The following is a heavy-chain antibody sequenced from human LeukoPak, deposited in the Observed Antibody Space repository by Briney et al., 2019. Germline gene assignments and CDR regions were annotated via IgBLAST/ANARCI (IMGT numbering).Heavy chain of an antibody. CDR2: IYHSGST. J-gene: IGHJ4*02. V-gene: IGHV4-38-2*02. CDR3: ARGQGRWLQLPNFDY. CDR1: GYSISSGYY. Sequence: SETLSLTCTVSGYSISSGYYWGWIRQPPGKGLEWIGSIYHSGSTNYNPSLKSRVTISVDTSKNQFSLKLSSVTAADTAVYYCARGQGRWLQLPNFDYWGQGTLVTVSS. D-gene: IGHD5-24*01.